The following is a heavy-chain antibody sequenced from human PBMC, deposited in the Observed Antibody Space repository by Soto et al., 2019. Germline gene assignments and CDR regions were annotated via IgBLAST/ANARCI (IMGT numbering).Heavy chain of an antibody. Sequence: QVQLVQSGAEVKKPGASVKVSCKASGYTFTRDQIHWGRQAPGQGLEWMGMIDPSDGKTNYAQKFQGRVTVTRDTSTSTVYMALSSLRSEDTAIYFCARVMRSLLSITALDTWGQGTLVTVSS. D-gene: IGHD5-18*01. V-gene: IGHV1-46*01. CDR2: IDPSDGKT. CDR1: GYTFTRDQ. CDR3: ARVMRSLLSITALDT. J-gene: IGHJ5*02.